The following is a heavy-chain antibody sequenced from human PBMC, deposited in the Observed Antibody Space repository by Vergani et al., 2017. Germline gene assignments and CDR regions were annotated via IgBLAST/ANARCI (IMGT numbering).Heavy chain of an antibody. CDR1: GGSISSGDYY. J-gene: IGHJ6*02. V-gene: IGHV4-30-4*01. D-gene: IGHD3-16*02. CDR3: VRAHYPLRLGELSLRVDYGMDV. Sequence: QVQLQESGPGLVKPSQTLSLTCTVSGGSISSGDYYWSWIRQPPGKGLEWIGYIYYSGSTYYNPSLKSRVTISVDTSKNQFSLKLSSVTAADTAVYFCVRAHYPLRLGELSLRVDYGMDVWGQGTTVTVSS. CDR2: IYYSGST.